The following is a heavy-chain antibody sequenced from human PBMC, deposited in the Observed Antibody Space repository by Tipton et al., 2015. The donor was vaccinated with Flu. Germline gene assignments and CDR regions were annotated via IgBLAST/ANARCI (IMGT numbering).Heavy chain of an antibody. CDR3: ARVGDYYDSSGYFYVFDY. J-gene: IGHJ4*02. CDR1: GGSVSSGSYY. V-gene: IGHV4-61*01. Sequence: TLSLTCTVSGGSVSSGSYYWSWIRQPPGKGLEWIGYIYYSGSTNYNPSLKSRVTISVDTSKNQFSLKLSSVTAADTAVYYCARVGDYYDSSGYFYVFDYWGQGTLVTVSS. CDR2: IYYSGST. D-gene: IGHD3-22*01.